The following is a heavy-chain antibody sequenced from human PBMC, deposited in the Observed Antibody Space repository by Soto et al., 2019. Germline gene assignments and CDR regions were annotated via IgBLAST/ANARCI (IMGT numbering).Heavy chain of an antibody. J-gene: IGHJ4*02. CDR2: MNPNSGNT. Sequence: QVQLVQSGAEVKKPGASVKVSCKASGYTFTSYDINWVRQATGQGLEWMGWMNPNSGNTGYAQKFQXXVTMTSNTAISTAYMELSSLRSEDTAVYYCASSTNDYGDRHWGQGTLVTVSS. CDR3: ASSTNDYGDRH. CDR1: GYTFTSYD. D-gene: IGHD4-17*01. V-gene: IGHV1-8*01.